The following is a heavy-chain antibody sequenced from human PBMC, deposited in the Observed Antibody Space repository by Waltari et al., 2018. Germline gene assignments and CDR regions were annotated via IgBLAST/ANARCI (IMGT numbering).Heavy chain of an antibody. CDR2: INPNTGGT. CDR1: GYTFTGYY. J-gene: IGHJ4*02. V-gene: IGHV1-2*02. Sequence: QVQLVQSGAEVQKPGASLKVSCKASGYTFTGYYMHWVRQAPGQGLEWMGWINPNTGGTTYAQKCEGRVTMTRDTSISTAYMELSRLRSDDTAVYYCARDEYGDYHFDYWGQGTLVTVSS. CDR3: ARDEYGDYHFDY. D-gene: IGHD4-17*01.